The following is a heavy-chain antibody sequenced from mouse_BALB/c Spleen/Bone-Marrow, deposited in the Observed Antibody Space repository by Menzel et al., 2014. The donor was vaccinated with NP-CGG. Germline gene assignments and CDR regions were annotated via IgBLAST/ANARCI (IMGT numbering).Heavy chain of an antibody. Sequence: EVQLVESGGDLVKPGGSLKLSCAASGFTFSSYDMSWVRQTPEKRLEWVAYISSGGGSTYYPDTVKGRFTISRDNAKNTLYLQMSSLKSEDTAMYYCARPLYYYGSSPFYAMDYWGQGTSVTVSS. CDR2: ISSGGGST. D-gene: IGHD1-1*01. CDR3: ARPLYYYGSSPFYAMDY. V-gene: IGHV5-12-1*01. CDR1: GFTFSSYD. J-gene: IGHJ4*01.